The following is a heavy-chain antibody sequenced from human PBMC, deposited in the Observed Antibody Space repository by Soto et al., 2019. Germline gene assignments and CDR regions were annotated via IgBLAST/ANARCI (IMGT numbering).Heavy chain of an antibody. CDR2: INAGHGTT. CDR3: ARSPYSGSYYGYFDY. J-gene: IGHJ4*02. Sequence: ASVKVSCKASGYTFTHYAIHWVRQAPGERLEWMGWINAGHGTTKYSQKFQGRVTITRDTSANIAYMELTSLESEDSAVYYCARSPYSGSYYGYFDYWGQGALVTVSS. V-gene: IGHV1-3*01. D-gene: IGHD3-10*01. CDR1: GYTFTHYA.